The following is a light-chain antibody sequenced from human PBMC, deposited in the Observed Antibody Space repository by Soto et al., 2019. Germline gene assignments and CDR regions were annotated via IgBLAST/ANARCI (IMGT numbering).Light chain of an antibody. CDR2: ATT. V-gene: IGKV1-27*01. CDR3: QKYSSVPV. CDR1: QGIRNF. Sequence: DIQMTQSPTSLSASVGDRVTITCRASQGIRNFVAWYQQKPGEPPKLLIYATTTLQSGVPSRFSGSGSGTDFTLTINSLQHEDVATYSCQKYSSVPVFGPGTKVEI. J-gene: IGKJ3*01.